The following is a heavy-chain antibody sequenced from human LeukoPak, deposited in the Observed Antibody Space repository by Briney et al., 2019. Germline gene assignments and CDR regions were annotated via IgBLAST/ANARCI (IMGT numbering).Heavy chain of an antibody. J-gene: IGHJ6*03. CDR1: GYTFTGYY. CDR2: INPNSGGT. CDR3: AREYYYYYYMDV. Sequence: ASVKVSCKASGYTFTGYYIHWVRQAPGQGLEWMGRINPNSGGTKYAQKFQGRVTMTRDTSVSTAYMELSRLTSVDTAVYYCAREYYYYYYMDVWGKGTTVTVSS. V-gene: IGHV1-2*06.